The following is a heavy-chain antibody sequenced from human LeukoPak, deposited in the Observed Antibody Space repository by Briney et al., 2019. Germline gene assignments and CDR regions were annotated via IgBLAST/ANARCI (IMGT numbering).Heavy chain of an antibody. D-gene: IGHD3-3*01. CDR3: AKQGEWLITLSNWFDP. J-gene: IGHJ5*02. V-gene: IGHV3-30*18. CDR1: GFTFSSYG. CDR2: ISYDGSNK. Sequence: GGSLRLSCAASGFTFSSYGMHWVRQAPGKGLEWVAVISYDGSNKYYADSVKGRFTISRDNSKNTLYLQMNSLRAEDTAVYYCAKQGEWLITLSNWFDPWGQGTLVTVSS.